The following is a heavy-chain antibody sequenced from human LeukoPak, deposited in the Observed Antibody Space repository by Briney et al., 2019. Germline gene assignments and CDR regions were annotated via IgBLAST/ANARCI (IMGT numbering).Heavy chain of an antibody. CDR2: IKSKTDRGTT. J-gene: IGHJ3*02. V-gene: IGHV3-15*01. CDR1: GFTFTNAW. Sequence: GGSLRLSCAASGFTFTNAWMSWVRQAPGKGLEWVGRIKSKTDRGTTDYAAPVKGRFTISRDDSKNTMYLQMNSLKTEYTAVYYSTTATLTTWTDAFDIWGQGTMVTVSS. CDR3: TTATLTTWTDAFDI. D-gene: IGHD4-17*01.